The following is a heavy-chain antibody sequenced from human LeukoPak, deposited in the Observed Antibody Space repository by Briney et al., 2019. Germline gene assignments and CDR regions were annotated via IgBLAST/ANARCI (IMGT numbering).Heavy chain of an antibody. CDR3: AKSRRDGSGSYVYYFDY. V-gene: IGHV3-23*01. CDR1: GFTFSSYG. CDR2: ISGSGGSP. Sequence: HPGGSLRLSCAASGFTFSSYGMSWVRQGPGKGLELVSVISGSGGSPYYADSVKGRFTISRDNSKNTLYLQMNSLRPEDTAVYHCAKSRRDGSGSYVYYFDYWGQGNLVTVSS. D-gene: IGHD3-10*01. J-gene: IGHJ4*02.